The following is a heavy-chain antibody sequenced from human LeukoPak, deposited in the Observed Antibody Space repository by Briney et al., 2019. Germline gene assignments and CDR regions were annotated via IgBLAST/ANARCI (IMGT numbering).Heavy chain of an antibody. V-gene: IGHV1-69*05. Sequence: SVKVSCKASGGTFSSYAISWVRQAPGQGLEWMGRIIPIFGTANYAQKFQGRVTITTDESTSTAYMELSSLRSEDTAVYYCARDPGGYSYAYGLYYMDVWGKGTTVTVSS. CDR1: GGTFSSYA. J-gene: IGHJ6*03. CDR2: IIPIFGTA. CDR3: ARDPGGYSYAYGLYYMDV. D-gene: IGHD5-18*01.